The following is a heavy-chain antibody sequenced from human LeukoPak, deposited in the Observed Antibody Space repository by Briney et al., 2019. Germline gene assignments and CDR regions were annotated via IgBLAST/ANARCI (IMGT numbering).Heavy chain of an antibody. CDR2: IYYSGST. CDR3: AREGYYDSSGLIDY. Sequence: PETLSLTCTVSGVSISSYYWSWIRQPPGKGLEWIGYIYYSGSTNYNPSLKSRVTISVDTSKNQFSLKLSSVTAADTAVYYCAREGYYDSSGLIDYWGQGTLVTVSS. V-gene: IGHV4-59*01. CDR1: GVSISSYY. D-gene: IGHD3-22*01. J-gene: IGHJ4*02.